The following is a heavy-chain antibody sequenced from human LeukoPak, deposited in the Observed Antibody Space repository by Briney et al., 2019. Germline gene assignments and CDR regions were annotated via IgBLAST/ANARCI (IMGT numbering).Heavy chain of an antibody. Sequence: ASVKVSCKASGYTFTSYAMHWVRQAPGQRPEWMGWINAGNANTKYLEKFQGRITITRDTSASTGYMELSSLKSEDTAVYYCARQGGGPYSGSPLDYWGQGTLVTVSS. CDR3: ARQGGGPYSGSPLDY. J-gene: IGHJ4*02. V-gene: IGHV1-3*01. CDR2: INAGNANT. D-gene: IGHD1-26*01. CDR1: GYTFTSYA.